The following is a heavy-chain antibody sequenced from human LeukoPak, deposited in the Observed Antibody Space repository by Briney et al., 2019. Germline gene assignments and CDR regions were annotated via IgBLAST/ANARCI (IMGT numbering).Heavy chain of an antibody. CDR1: GFTFSSYS. Sequence: PGGSLRLSCAASGFTFSSYSMNWVRQAPGKGLEWVAVISYDGSNKYYADSVKGRFTISRDNSKNTLYLQMNSLRAEDTAVYYCARSGVFGVVIDYWGQGTLVTVSS. J-gene: IGHJ4*02. CDR3: ARSGVFGVVIDY. D-gene: IGHD3-3*01. V-gene: IGHV3-30*03. CDR2: ISYDGSNK.